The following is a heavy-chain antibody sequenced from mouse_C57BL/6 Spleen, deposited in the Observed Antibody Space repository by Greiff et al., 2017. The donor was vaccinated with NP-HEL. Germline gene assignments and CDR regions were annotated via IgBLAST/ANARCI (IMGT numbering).Heavy chain of an antibody. J-gene: IGHJ1*03. CDR2: FYPGSGSI. CDR1: GYTFTEYT. Sequence: VQLQESGAELVKPGASVKLSCKASGYTFTEYTIHWVKQRSGQGLEWIGWFYPGSGSIKYNEKFKDKATLTADKSSSTVYMELSRVTSEDSAVYFCARREGGGYYVWYFDVWGTGTTVTVSS. CDR3: ARREGGGYYVWYFDV. V-gene: IGHV1-62-2*01. D-gene: IGHD2-3*01.